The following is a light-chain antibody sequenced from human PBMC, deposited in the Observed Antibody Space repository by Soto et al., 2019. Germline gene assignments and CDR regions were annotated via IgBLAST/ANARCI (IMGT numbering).Light chain of an antibody. V-gene: IGKV3-15*01. J-gene: IGKJ1*01. Sequence: EIVMTQSPATLSVSPGERATLSCKASQSAGTYLAWYQQIPGQAPRLLIYGASTRAAGVPARFSGGGSGTEFTLTISSLQSEDFAIYHCQQYDNLPPWTFGQGTKVEIK. CDR1: QSAGTY. CDR2: GAS. CDR3: QQYDNLPPWT.